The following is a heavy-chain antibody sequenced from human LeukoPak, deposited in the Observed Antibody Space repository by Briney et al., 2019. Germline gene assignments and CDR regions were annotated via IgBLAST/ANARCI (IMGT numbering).Heavy chain of an antibody. CDR2: ISYDGSNK. J-gene: IGHJ4*02. Sequence: GGSLRLSCAASGFTFSSYAMHWVRQAPGKGLEWVAVISYDGSNKYYADSVKGRFTISRDNSKNTLYLQMNSLRAEDTAAYYCARDIDYYDSSGPSDYWGQGTLVTVSS. D-gene: IGHD3-22*01. CDR3: ARDIDYYDSSGPSDY. V-gene: IGHV3-30-3*01. CDR1: GFTFSSYA.